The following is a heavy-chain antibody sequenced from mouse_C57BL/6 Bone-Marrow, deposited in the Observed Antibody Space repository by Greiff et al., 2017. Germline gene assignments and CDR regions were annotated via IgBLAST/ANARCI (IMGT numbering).Heavy chain of an antibody. CDR2: ISDGGSYT. J-gene: IGHJ1*03. CDR3: ARERNWDEWYFDV. Sequence: EVQRVESGGGLVKPGGSLKLSCAASGFTFSSYAMSWVRQTPEKRLEWVATISDGGSYTYYPDNVKGRFTISRDNAKNNLYLQMSRLKSEDTAMYYCARERNWDEWYFDVWGTGTTVTVSS. D-gene: IGHD4-1*02. CDR1: GFTFSSYA. V-gene: IGHV5-4*01.